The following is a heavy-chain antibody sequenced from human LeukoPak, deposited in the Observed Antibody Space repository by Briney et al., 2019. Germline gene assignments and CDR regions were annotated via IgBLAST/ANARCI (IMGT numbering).Heavy chain of an antibody. D-gene: IGHD3-3*01. CDR3: AKGNYDFWSGYPGLSYFDY. CDR2: ISGSCVVT. CDR1: GFTLSSNA. Sequence: VRSLSFSYEASGFTLSSNAMSWVRQASGERLEWVFAISGSCVVTYYADFVKGRFTISRDNSKNSLYLQMNSLRAGNTAVYYCAKGNYDFWSGYPGLSYFDYWGQGTLVTVSS. V-gene: IGHV3-23*01. J-gene: IGHJ4*02.